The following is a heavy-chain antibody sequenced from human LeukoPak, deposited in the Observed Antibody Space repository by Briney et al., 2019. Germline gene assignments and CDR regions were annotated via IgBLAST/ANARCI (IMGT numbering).Heavy chain of an antibody. CDR2: ISSSSSYI. CDR1: GFTFSSYS. V-gene: IGHV3-21*01. Sequence: GGSLRLSCAASGFTFSSYSMNWVRQAPGKGLEWVSSISSSSSYIYYADSVTGRFTISRDNAKNSLYLQMNSLRAEDTAVYYCARDLSYCSSTSCPRAFDIWGQGTMVTVSS. J-gene: IGHJ3*02. CDR3: ARDLSYCSSTSCPRAFDI. D-gene: IGHD2-2*01.